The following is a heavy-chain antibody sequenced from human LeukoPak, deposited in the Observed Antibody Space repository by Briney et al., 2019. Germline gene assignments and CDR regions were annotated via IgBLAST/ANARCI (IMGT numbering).Heavy chain of an antibody. CDR2: INPSGDFT. V-gene: IGHV1-46*02. Sequence: ASVKVSCKASGYTFNTYYIHWVRQAPGQGLEWMGVINPSGDFTSYAQNFQGRITVTRDISTRTAYMEMSSLRSDATAVYFCAREIPASGKFDAWGQGALVIVSS. J-gene: IGHJ5*02. CDR3: AREIPASGKFDA. CDR1: GYTFNTYY. D-gene: IGHD1-1*01.